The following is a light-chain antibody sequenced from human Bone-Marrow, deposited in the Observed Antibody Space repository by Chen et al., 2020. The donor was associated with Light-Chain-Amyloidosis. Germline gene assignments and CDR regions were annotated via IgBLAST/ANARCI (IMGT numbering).Light chain of an antibody. Sequence: YELTQPPSVSVSPGLTARITCSGDALSKQFAFWYQQKPGQAPILLIYKDKERPSGIPERGSGSSSGRTVTLTIRGVQPEDGADYFGQSTDRSGTSWVFGGGTKLTGL. V-gene: IGLV3-25*03. CDR2: KDK. J-gene: IGLJ3*02. CDR1: ALSKQF. CDR3: QSTDRSGTSWV.